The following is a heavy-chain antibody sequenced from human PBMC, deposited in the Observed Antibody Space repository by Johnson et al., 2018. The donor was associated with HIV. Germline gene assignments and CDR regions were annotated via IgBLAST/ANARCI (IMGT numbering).Heavy chain of an antibody. CDR3: ARDSLTGSLDAFEL. Sequence: VQVVESGGGLVQPGGSLRLSCAASGFTVSNNYLGWVRQAPGKGLEWVSIIYSGGTTYHADSVKGRFTISRDNSKNTVYLQMNSLSAEDTAVYYCARDSLTGSLDAFELWGQGTVVTVSS. D-gene: IGHD3-9*01. J-gene: IGHJ3*01. CDR2: IYSGGTT. CDR1: GFTVSNNY. V-gene: IGHV3-66*02.